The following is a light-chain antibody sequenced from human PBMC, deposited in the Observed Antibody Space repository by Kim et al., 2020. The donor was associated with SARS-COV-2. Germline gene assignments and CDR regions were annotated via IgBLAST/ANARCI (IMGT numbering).Light chain of an antibody. J-gene: IGKJ2*01. V-gene: IGKV1-5*01. CDR3: QQYNSYLYT. CDR2: DAS. Sequence: DIHMTQSPPTLSASVGDRVTITCRASQSISSWLAWYQQKPGKAPKLLIFDASTLESGVPSRFSGSGSGTEFTLTINSLQPDDFATYYCQQYNSYLYTFGQGTKLEI. CDR1: QSISSW.